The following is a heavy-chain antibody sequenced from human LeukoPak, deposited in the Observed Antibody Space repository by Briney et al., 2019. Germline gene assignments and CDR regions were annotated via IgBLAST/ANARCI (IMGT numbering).Heavy chain of an antibody. CDR1: GFTLSSYA. CDR3: GRIAINANNGMDV. V-gene: IGHV3-23*01. CDR2: ISGSGGST. J-gene: IGHJ6*02. Sequence: GGALRLSSAASGFTLSSYAMSWVRQAPGKGLEWVSAISGSGGSTYYADSVKGRFTISRDNSKNTLYLQMNSLRTEDTAVYYCGRIAINANNGMDVWGQGTTVTVSS. D-gene: IGHD1/OR15-1a*01.